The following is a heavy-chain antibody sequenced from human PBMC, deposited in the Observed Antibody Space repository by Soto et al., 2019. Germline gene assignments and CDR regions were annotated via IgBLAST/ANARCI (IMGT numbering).Heavy chain of an antibody. CDR3: ARVSGGTVAAAGNWFDP. CDR2: ISAYNGNT. V-gene: IGHV1-18*01. Sequence: VASVKVSCKAAGYTFTSYGISWVRQAPGQGLEWMGWISAYNGNTNYAQKLQGRVTMTTDTSTSTAYMELSSLRSEGTAAYYCARVSGGTVAAAGNWFDPWR. D-gene: IGHD6-13*01. CDR1: GYTFTSYG. J-gene: IGHJ5*02.